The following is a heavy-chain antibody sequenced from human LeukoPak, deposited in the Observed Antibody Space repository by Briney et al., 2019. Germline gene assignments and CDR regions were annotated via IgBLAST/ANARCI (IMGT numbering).Heavy chain of an antibody. Sequence: PGGSLRLSCAASGFTFSGYWMHWVRQGPEKGLEFVSRIDNDGHGILYADSVKGRFTTSRDNATNTLYMQMKSLRFEDTAVYYCATGGGWVPSFGVVTHIDVWGKGTTVTVSS. CDR3: ATGGGWVPSFGVVTHIDV. D-gene: IGHD3-3*01. CDR2: IDNDGHGI. V-gene: IGHV3-74*03. CDR1: GFTFSGYW. J-gene: IGHJ6*03.